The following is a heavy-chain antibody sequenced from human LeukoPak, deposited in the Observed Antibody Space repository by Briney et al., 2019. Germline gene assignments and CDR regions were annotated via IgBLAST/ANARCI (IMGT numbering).Heavy chain of an antibody. Sequence: PGGSLRLSCAASGFTFSSYGMHWVRQAPGKGLEWVAVIWYDGSNKYYADSVKGRFTISRDNSKNMVHLQMNSLTGEDTALYYCVRRGDASSGWGDHDFWGQGALVTVSS. CDR1: GFTFSSYG. V-gene: IGHV3-33*01. J-gene: IGHJ4*02. CDR2: IWYDGSNK. D-gene: IGHD6-19*01. CDR3: VRRGDASSGWGDHDF.